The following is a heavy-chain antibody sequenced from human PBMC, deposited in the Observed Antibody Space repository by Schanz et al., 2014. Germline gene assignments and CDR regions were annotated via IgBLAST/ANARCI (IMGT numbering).Heavy chain of an antibody. Sequence: QVQLVQSGAEVKKPGASVKVSCKASGYTFSSYGIKWVRQAPGQGLEWMGWINAGTGNTEYSQKFRGRVTMTRNTSMSTAYIELHILTSEDTAVYYCARGRTFDYWGQGTLVTVSS. CDR1: GYTFSSYG. CDR2: INAGTGNT. J-gene: IGHJ4*02. V-gene: IGHV1-8*02. CDR3: ARGRTFDY.